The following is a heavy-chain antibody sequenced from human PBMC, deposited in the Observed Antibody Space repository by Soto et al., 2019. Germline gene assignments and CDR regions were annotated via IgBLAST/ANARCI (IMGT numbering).Heavy chain of an antibody. CDR2: IYPADSDT. D-gene: IGHD1-7*01. Sequence: GESLKISCKGSGYNFNIYWIAWVRHMPGKGLEWMGIIYPADSDTKYSPSFQGQVTISADKSISTAYLQWSSLKASDTAMYYCARLTGNTGAFDIWGQGTMVTVSS. V-gene: IGHV5-51*01. CDR1: GYNFNIYW. CDR3: ARLTGNTGAFDI. J-gene: IGHJ3*02.